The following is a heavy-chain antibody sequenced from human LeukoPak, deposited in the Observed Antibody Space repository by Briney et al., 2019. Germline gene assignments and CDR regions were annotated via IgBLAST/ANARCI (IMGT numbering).Heavy chain of an antibody. CDR3: ATDSHYAFDF. CDR1: GFTFSSYP. Sequence: GGSLRLSCAAFGFTFSSYPMDWVRQAPGKGLEWVSNVRPGDSARFYADSVRGRFTISRDDAKNSLYLQMNSLRDEDTAVYYCATDSHYAFDFWGLGTLVTVSS. CDR2: VRPGDSAR. V-gene: IGHV3-48*02. D-gene: IGHD4-17*01. J-gene: IGHJ4*02.